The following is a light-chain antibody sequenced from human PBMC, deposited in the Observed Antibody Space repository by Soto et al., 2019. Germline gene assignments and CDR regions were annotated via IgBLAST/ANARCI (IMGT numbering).Light chain of an antibody. Sequence: DIQMTQSPSSLSASVGDRATITCQASQDITSYLNWYQHKPGKAPKLLIYDASILEAGVPPRFSGSGSGTDFTLTISSLQPEDVATYYCQHCDYLPIFGPGTTVDFK. V-gene: IGKV1-33*01. CDR2: DAS. CDR3: QHCDYLPI. CDR1: QDITSY. J-gene: IGKJ3*01.